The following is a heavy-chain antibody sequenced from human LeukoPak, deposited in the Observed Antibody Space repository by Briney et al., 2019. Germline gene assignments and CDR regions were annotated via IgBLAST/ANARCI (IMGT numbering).Heavy chain of an antibody. CDR1: GYTFTSYT. Sequence: ASVKVSCKASGYTFTSYTMHWVRQAPGQRLEWMGWINAGNGNTKYSQDFQARVTITRDTSATTAYMELSSLRSEDMAVYYCARDGGQNSDAFDIWGQGTMVTVSS. CDR3: ARDGGQNSDAFDI. J-gene: IGHJ3*02. CDR2: INAGNGNT. D-gene: IGHD6-25*01. V-gene: IGHV1-3*03.